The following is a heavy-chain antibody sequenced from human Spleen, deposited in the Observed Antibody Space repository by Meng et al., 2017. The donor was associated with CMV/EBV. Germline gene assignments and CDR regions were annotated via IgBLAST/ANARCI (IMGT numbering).Heavy chain of an antibody. Sequence: QVQRVQSGAEVKTPAAGVKLSCKASGYTFTGYSLHWVRQAPGQGLEWMGRINPDSGGANYAQKFQGRVTMTRDTSISTAYMELRKLRFDDQAVYYCARIQWLDNWFDPWGQGTLVTVSS. CDR1: GYTFTGYS. CDR3: ARIQWLDNWFDP. CDR2: INPDSGGA. D-gene: IGHD6-19*01. V-gene: IGHV1-2*06. J-gene: IGHJ5*02.